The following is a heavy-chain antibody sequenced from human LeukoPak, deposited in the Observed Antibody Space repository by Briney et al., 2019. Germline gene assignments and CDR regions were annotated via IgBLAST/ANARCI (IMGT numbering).Heavy chain of an antibody. D-gene: IGHD1-1*01. CDR1: GFTFSSYS. J-gene: IGHJ4*02. CDR3: AKGSTSNWNDLPTFDY. V-gene: IGHV3-48*04. Sequence: PGGSLRLSCAASGFTFSSYSMNWVRQAPGKGLEWVSYISSSSSTIYYADSVKGRFTISRDDAKNSLYLQMNSLRAEDTALYYCAKGSTSNWNDLPTFDYWGQGTLVTVSS. CDR2: ISSSSSTI.